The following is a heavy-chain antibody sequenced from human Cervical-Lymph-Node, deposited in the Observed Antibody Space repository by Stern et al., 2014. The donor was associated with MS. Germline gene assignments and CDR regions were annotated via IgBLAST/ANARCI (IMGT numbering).Heavy chain of an antibody. CDR2: IHYSGNT. CDR1: GASIRSDDYY. V-gene: IGHV4-30-4*01. D-gene: IGHD3-10*01. CDR3: ARTDILLIDH. J-gene: IGHJ5*02. Sequence: VQLVESGPGLVKPSQTLSLSCTVSGASIRSDDYYWTWIRQTPGKGLEWIGYIHYSGNTYYSPSLRSRVTISVDTSKNQFSLKLSSVTAADTAVYYCARTDILLIDHWGQGTLVTVSS.